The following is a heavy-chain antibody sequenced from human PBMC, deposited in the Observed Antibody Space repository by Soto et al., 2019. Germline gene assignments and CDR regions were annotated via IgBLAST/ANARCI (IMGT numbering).Heavy chain of an antibody. CDR3: ASLTEVIAAAGTVYYYGMDV. V-gene: IGHV4-39*01. Sequence: SETLSLTCTVSGDSISSSYWSWVRQPTGKGLEWIGSIYYSGSTYYNPSLKSRVTISVDTSKNQFSLKLSSVTAADTAVYYCASLTEVIAAAGTVYYYGMDVWGQGTTVTVSS. CDR1: GDSISSSY. J-gene: IGHJ6*02. D-gene: IGHD6-13*01. CDR2: IYYSGST.